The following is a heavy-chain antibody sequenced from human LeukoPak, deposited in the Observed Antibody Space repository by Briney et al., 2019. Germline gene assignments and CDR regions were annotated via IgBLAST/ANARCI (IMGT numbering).Heavy chain of an antibody. CDR2: INAGNGNT. V-gene: IGHV1-3*01. D-gene: IGHD3-22*01. CDR3: AIGTYYYDSSGYPPDY. Sequence: RASVKVSCKASGHTFTSYAMHWVRQAPGQRLEWMGWINAGNGNTKYSQKFQGRVTITRDTSASTAYMELSSLRSEDTAVYYCAIGTYYYDSSGYPPDYWGQGTLVTVSS. CDR1: GHTFTSYA. J-gene: IGHJ4*02.